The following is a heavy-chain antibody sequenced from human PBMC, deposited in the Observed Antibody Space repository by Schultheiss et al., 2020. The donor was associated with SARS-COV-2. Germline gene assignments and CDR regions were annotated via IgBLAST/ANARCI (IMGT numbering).Heavy chain of an antibody. CDR2: ISSSSSYT. CDR3: ARSLWRETGIVVVPAAMLDAFDI. D-gene: IGHD2-2*01. V-gene: IGHV3-11*06. J-gene: IGHJ3*02. CDR1: GFTFSDYY. Sequence: GGSLRLSCAASGFTFSDYYMSWIRQAPGKGLEWVSYISSSSSYTNYADSVKGRFTISRDNSKNTLYLQMNSLRAEDTAVYYCARSLWRETGIVVVPAAMLDAFDIWGQGTMVTVSS.